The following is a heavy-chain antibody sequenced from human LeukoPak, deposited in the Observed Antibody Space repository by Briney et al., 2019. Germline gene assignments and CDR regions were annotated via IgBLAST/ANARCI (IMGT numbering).Heavy chain of an antibody. CDR1: GGSFSGYY. D-gene: IGHD2-2*01. CDR3: AGLGAVVPAANRDV. CDR2: INHSGST. V-gene: IGHV4-34*01. J-gene: IGHJ6*04. Sequence: SETLSLTCAVYGGSFSGYYWSWIRQPPGKGLEWIGEINHSGSTNYNPSLKSRVTISVDTSKNQFSLKLSSVTAADTAEYYCAGLGAVVPAANRDVWGKGTTVTVSS.